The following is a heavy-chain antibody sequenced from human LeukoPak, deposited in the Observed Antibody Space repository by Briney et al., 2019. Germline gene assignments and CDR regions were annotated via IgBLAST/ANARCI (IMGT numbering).Heavy chain of an antibody. D-gene: IGHD4-11*01. J-gene: IGHJ4*02. CDR1: GFTFSREA. Sequence: GGSLRLSCATPGFTFSREAMHWVRQALGKGLEWGAFIQFDANDKTYTDSVKGRVTISRDTIQNTLFIQIKTLRAEDTAVYYCVKDGDYSNVAFESWGQGTLVTVSS. CDR3: VKDGDYSNVAFES. V-gene: IGHV3-30*02. CDR2: IQFDANDK.